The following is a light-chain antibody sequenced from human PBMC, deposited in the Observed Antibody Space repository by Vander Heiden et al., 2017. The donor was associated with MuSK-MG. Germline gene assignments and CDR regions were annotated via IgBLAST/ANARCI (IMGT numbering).Light chain of an antibody. V-gene: IGKV2-28*01. Sequence: DIVMTQSPLSLPVTPGEPASISCRSSQSLLHSNGYTYLDWYLQKPGQSPQLLIYLGSYRASGVPDRFSGSGSGTDFTLKISRVEAEDVGVYYCRQALQTPYTFGQGTKLEIK. CDR1: QSLLHSNGYTY. CDR2: LGS. J-gene: IGKJ2*01. CDR3: RQALQTPYT.